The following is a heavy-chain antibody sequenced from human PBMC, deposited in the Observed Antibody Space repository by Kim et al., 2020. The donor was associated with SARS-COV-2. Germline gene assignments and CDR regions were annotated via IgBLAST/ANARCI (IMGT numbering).Heavy chain of an antibody. CDR2: ISGDGGST. D-gene: IGHD3-9*01. Sequence: GGSLRLSCAASGFTFDDYAMHWVRQAPGKGLEWVSLISGDGGSTYYADSVKGRFTISRDNSKNSLYLQMNSLRTEDTALYYCAKDGAYDILTGYLPYFDNWFDPWGQGTLVTVSS. V-gene: IGHV3-43*02. CDR1: GFTFDDYA. J-gene: IGHJ5*02. CDR3: AKDGAYDILTGYLPYFDNWFDP.